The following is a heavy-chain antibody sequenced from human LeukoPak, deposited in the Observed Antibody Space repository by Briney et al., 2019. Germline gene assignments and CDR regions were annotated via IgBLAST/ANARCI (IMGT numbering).Heavy chain of an antibody. J-gene: IGHJ4*02. V-gene: IGHV3-21*01. CDR3: ARVFYYYDSSGYTFLLDY. Sequence: TPGGSLRLSCAASGFTFSDYGMNWVRQAPGKGLEWVSSISSSSSYIYYADSVKGRFTISRDNAKNSLYLQMNSLRAEDTAVYYCARVFYYYDSSGYTFLLDYWGQGTLVTVSS. CDR1: GFTFSDYG. CDR2: ISSSSSYI. D-gene: IGHD3-22*01.